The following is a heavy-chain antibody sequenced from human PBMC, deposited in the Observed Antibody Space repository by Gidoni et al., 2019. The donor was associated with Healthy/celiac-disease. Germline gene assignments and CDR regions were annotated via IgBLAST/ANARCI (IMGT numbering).Heavy chain of an antibody. CDR3: ARDLGDYRNWFDP. V-gene: IGHV3-21*01. CDR2: ISSSSSYI. CDR1: GFTFSSYS. J-gene: IGHJ5*02. Sequence: EVQLVESGGGLVKPGGSLRLSCAASGFTFSSYSMNWVRQAPGKGLEWVSSISSSSSYIYYADSVKGRFTISRDNAKNSLYLQMNSLRAEDTAVYYCARDLGDYRNWFDPWGQGTLVTVSS. D-gene: IGHD4-17*01.